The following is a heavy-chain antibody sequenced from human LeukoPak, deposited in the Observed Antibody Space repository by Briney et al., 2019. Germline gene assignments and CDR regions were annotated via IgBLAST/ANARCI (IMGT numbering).Heavy chain of an antibody. J-gene: IGHJ4*02. CDR2: ISGSGGST. CDR1: GFTFSSYA. D-gene: IGHD3-10*01. Sequence: GGSLRLSCAASGFTFSSYAMSWVRQAPGKGLEWVSAISGSGGSTYYADSVKGRFTISRDNSKNTLYLQMNSLRAEDTAIYYCAKLPYYYGSGFDYWGQGTLVTVSS. V-gene: IGHV3-23*01. CDR3: AKLPYYYGSGFDY.